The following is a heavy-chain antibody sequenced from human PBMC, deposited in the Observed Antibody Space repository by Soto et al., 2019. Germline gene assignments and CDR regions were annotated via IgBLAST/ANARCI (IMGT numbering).Heavy chain of an antibody. V-gene: IGHV3-23*01. Sequence: VGSLRLSCAASGFTFSSYAMSWVRQAPGKGLEWVSAISGSGGSTYYADSVKGRFTISRDNSKNTLYLQMNSLRAEDTAVYYCAKLGLEGVVPAADFDYWGQGTLVTVSS. CDR1: GFTFSSYA. CDR2: ISGSGGST. D-gene: IGHD2-2*01. J-gene: IGHJ4*02. CDR3: AKLGLEGVVPAADFDY.